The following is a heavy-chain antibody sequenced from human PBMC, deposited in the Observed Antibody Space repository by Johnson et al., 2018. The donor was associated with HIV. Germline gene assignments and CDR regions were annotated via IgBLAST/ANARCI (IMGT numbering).Heavy chain of an antibody. V-gene: IGHV3-30*18. CDR3: AKSGLFVLVVYAPDVFDI. J-gene: IGHJ3*02. CDR1: GFAFSNFG. CDR2: TSYDGSNK. D-gene: IGHD2-8*02. Sequence: QVQLVESGGGVVQPGRSLRLSYAASGFAFSNFGMHWVRQAPVKGLEWVAVTSYDGSNKYYADSVKGRFTISRDNSKNTLYLQMNSLRAEDTAVYYCAKSGLFVLVVYAPDVFDIWGQGTMVTVSS.